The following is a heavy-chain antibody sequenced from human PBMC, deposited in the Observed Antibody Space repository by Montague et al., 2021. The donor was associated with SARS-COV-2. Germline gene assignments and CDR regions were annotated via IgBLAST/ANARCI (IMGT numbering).Heavy chain of an antibody. J-gene: IGHJ4*02. D-gene: IGHD3-10*01. CDR1: GDSVSSNSAA. CDR2: TYYRSKWYN. V-gene: IGHV6-1*01. CDR3: ARGGWGAPGTGRLFDY. Sequence: CAISGDSVSSNSAAWNWIRQSPSRGLEWLGGTYYRSKWYNDYAVSVKSRITFNPDTSKNQFSLQLNSVTPEDTAVYYCARGGWGAPGTGRLFDYWGQGTLVTVSS.